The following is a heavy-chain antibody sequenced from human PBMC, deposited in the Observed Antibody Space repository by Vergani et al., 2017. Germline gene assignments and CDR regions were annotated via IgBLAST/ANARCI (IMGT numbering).Heavy chain of an antibody. CDR3: ARDGGVSEYGSWMGGY. CDR2: INHSGST. V-gene: IGHV4-34*01. CDR1: GGSFSGYY. D-gene: IGHD3-10*01. Sequence: QVQLQQWGAGLLKPSETLSLTCAVYGGSFSGYYWSWIRQPPGKGLEWIGEINHSGSTNYNPSLKSRVTISVDTSKNQFSLKLSSVTAADTAVYYCARDGGVSEYGSWMGGYWGQGTMVIVSS. J-gene: IGHJ3*01.